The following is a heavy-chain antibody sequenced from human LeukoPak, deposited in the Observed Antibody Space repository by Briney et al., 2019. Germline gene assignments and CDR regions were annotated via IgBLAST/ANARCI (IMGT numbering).Heavy chain of an antibody. Sequence: PGGSLRLSCAASGFTFSNYAMTWVRQAPGKGLEWVSTISDSGDNTYFADSVKGRLTISRDNSRNTLYLHMSGLRAEDTAVYYCAKVLYFYDSSGYYYYFDPWGQGTLVTVSS. D-gene: IGHD3-22*01. J-gene: IGHJ4*02. CDR1: GFTFSNYA. CDR3: AKVLYFYDSSGYYYYFDP. V-gene: IGHV3-23*01. CDR2: ISDSGDNT.